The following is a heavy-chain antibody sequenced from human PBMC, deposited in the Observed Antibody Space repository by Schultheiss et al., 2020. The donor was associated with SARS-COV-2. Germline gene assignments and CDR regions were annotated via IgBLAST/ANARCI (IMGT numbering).Heavy chain of an antibody. CDR3: ARTYCSGGSCYSGPWDY. Sequence: SQTLSLTCTVSGGSISSYYWSWIRQPPGKGLEWIGEINHSGSTYFNPSLKSRITMSVDTSKNQFSLKLSSVTAADTAVYYCARTYCSGGSCYSGPWDYWGQGTLVTVSS. D-gene: IGHD2-15*01. CDR2: INHSGST. J-gene: IGHJ4*02. CDR1: GGSISSYY. V-gene: IGHV4-34*10.